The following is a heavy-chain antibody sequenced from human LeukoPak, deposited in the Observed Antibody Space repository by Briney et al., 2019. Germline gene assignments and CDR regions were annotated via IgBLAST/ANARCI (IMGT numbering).Heavy chain of an antibody. D-gene: IGHD3-10*01. CDR2: LNSDGSST. V-gene: IGHV3-74*01. J-gene: IGHJ4*02. CDR1: GFTFSSYS. CDR3: ARDYGLDY. Sequence: GGSLRLSCAASGFTFSSYSMNWVRQAPGKGLVWVSRLNSDGSSTSYADSVKGRFTISRDNAKNTLYLQMNSLRAEDTAEYYCARDYGLDYWGQGTLVTVSS.